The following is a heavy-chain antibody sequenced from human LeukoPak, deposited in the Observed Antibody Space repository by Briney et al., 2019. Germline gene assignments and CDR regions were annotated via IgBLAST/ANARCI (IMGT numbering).Heavy chain of an antibody. J-gene: IGHJ4*02. CDR2: ISWNSGNI. CDR1: GFTFDDYA. V-gene: IGHV3-9*01. Sequence: PGGSLRLSCAASGFTFDDYAMHWVRQAPGKGLEWVSGISWNSGNIGYADSVKGRFTISRDNAKNSLYLQMNSLRAEDTALYYCAKGSSYDFWSGYPDYWGQGTLVTVSS. CDR3: AKGSSYDFWSGYPDY. D-gene: IGHD3-3*01.